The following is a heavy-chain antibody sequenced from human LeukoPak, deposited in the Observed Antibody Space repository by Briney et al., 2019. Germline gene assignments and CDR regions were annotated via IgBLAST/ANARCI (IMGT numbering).Heavy chain of an antibody. CDR3: ARGAGYCGGDCPGDALDS. J-gene: IGHJ3*02. D-gene: IGHD2-21*02. CDR1: GGSISSGGYY. V-gene: IGHV4-31*03. Sequence: SETLSLTCTVSGGSISSGGYYWSWIRQHPGKGLEWIGYIYYSGSTYYNPSLKSRVTISVDTSKNQFSLKLSSVTAADTAVHYCARGAGYCGGDCPGDALDSWGQGTMVTVSS. CDR2: IYYSGST.